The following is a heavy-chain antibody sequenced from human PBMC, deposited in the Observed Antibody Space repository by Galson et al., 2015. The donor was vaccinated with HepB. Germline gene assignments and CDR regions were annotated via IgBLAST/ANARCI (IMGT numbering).Heavy chain of an antibody. D-gene: IGHD2-2*02. CDR2: INPGDSDT. CDR3: ARKSCTSGSCFTWYEAFDM. Sequence: QSGAEVKKPGESLKISCKGSGYSFTTYWIGWVRQMPGKGLEWMGIINPGDSDTTYSPSFQGQVTISADKSISTAYLQWSSLRASDTAIYYCARKSCTSGSCFTWYEAFDMWGQGTMVTVSS. CDR1: GYSFTTYW. J-gene: IGHJ3*02. V-gene: IGHV5-51*01.